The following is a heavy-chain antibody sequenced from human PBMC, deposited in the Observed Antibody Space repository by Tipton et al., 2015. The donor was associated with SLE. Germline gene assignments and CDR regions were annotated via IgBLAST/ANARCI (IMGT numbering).Heavy chain of an antibody. CDR2: ITGSGDRT. CDR3: ARSPVDYWNGYSA. Sequence: SLRLSCAASGFTFSTNAMSWVRQAPGRGLEWVSAITGSGDRTYYIDSVKGRFTISRDNSKNSLYLQMNGLRAEDTAVYYCARSPVDYWNGYSAWGQGTLVAVSS. D-gene: IGHD3-3*01. V-gene: IGHV3-23*01. J-gene: IGHJ4*02. CDR1: GFTFSTNA.